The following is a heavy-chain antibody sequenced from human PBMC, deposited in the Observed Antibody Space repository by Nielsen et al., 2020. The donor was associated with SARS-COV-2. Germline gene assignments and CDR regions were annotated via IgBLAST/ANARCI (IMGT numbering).Heavy chain of an antibody. CDR3: ASGLGWFLD. V-gene: IGHV4-4*07. CDR2: LHTSGST. CDR1: GGSISSYY. J-gene: IGHJ4*02. Sequence: SETLSLTCTVSGGSISSYYWNWIRQPAGKGLQWIGRLHTSGSTNYNPSLKSRVTMSVDMSKKQFSLNVTSVTAADTAVYYCASGLGWFLDWGQGTLVTVSS. D-gene: IGHD3-3*01.